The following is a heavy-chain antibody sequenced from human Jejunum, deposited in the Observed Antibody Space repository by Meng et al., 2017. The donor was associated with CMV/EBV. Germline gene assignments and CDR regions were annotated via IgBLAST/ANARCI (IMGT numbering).Heavy chain of an antibody. CDR3: SRGFSNGWLPFDY. Sequence: VQLVLSLPEVKTPGSSVNVARQSSGGSVNNSARSWLRQAPGQELEWMGGIIAIYRTPNYAQKSQGRLTITADESTGTTYMELTTLTSVDTAVYYWSRGFSNGWLPFDYWGQGTLVTVSS. J-gene: IGHJ4*02. CDR1: GGSVNNSA. D-gene: IGHD6-19*01. CDR2: IIAIYRTP. V-gene: IGHV1-69*12.